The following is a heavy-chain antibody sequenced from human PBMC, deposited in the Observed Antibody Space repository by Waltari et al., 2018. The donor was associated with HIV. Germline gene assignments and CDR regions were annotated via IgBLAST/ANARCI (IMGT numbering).Heavy chain of an antibody. CDR1: GYTFTSYA. J-gene: IGHJ4*02. CDR3: ARGRYYDSSGPYFDY. Sequence: QVQLVQSGAEVKKPGASVKVSCKASGYTFTSYAMHWARQAPGQRLEWMGWINAGNGNTKYSQKFQGRVTITRDTSASTAYMELSSLRSEDTAVYYCARGRYYDSSGPYFDYWGQGTLVTVSS. V-gene: IGHV1-3*01. CDR2: INAGNGNT. D-gene: IGHD3-22*01.